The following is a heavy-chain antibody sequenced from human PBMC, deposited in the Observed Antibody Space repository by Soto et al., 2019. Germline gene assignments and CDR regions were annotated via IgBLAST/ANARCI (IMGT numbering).Heavy chain of an antibody. CDR3: AKNGQPPYYYYGMDV. D-gene: IGHD2-8*01. Sequence: ASVKVSCKASGYTFSSYYMHWVRQAPGQGLEWMGWISGYNGDTKYAQKNQGRVTMTIDTSTTTTYMELRSLTSDDTAVYYCAKNGQPPYYYYGMDVWGQGTTVTVSS. CDR2: ISGYNGDT. CDR1: GYTFSSYY. J-gene: IGHJ6*02. V-gene: IGHV1-18*04.